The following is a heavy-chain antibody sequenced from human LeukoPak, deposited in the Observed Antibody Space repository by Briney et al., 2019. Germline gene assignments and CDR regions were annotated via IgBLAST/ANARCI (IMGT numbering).Heavy chain of an antibody. V-gene: IGHV3-30*18. J-gene: IGHJ4*02. CDR1: GFIFSSYG. Sequence: GKSLRLSCAASGFIFSSYGMHWVRQAPGKGLEWVAVISYDGSNKYYADSVKGRFTISRDNSKNTLYLQMNSLRAEDTAVYYCAKTYYDFWSGYYDYWGQGTLVTVSS. CDR3: AKTYYDFWSGYYDY. D-gene: IGHD3-3*01. CDR2: ISYDGSNK.